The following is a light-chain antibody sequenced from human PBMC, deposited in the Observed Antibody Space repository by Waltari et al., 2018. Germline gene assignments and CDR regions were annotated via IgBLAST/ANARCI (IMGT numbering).Light chain of an antibody. CDR1: SSTIGSNT. CDR3: XAWDXXLXGRV. J-gene: IGLJ3*02. CDR2: XNN. V-gene: IGLV1-44*01. Sequence: QSVLTXPPSASGXPGQXVTISCSGSSSTIGSNTVIXYQQLPGTAPKLLIYXNNXRPSXXXXRXSXSXSGTSASLAXSGXXSEDEADXXCXAWDXXLXGRVFGGGTXLTVX.